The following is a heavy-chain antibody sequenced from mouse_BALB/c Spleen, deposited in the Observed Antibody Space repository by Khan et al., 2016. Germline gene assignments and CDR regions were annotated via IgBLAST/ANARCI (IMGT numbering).Heavy chain of an antibody. J-gene: IGHJ1*01. CDR3: ARRHNYYGILWYFDV. Sequence: EVQLQESGPSLVKPSQTLSLTCSVTGDSITSGYWHWIRKFPGNKLEYMGYISYSGSTYYNPSLKSRISITRDTSKNQYYLQLNSVTTEDTATYYVARRHNYYGILWYFDVWGAGTTVTVSS. CDR1: GDSITSGY. V-gene: IGHV3-8*02. CDR2: ISYSGST. D-gene: IGHD1-1*01.